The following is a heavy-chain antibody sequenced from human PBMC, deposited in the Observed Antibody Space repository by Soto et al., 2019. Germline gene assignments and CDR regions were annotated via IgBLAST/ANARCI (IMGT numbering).Heavy chain of an antibody. D-gene: IGHD5-12*01. CDR2: IYPGGSDT. CDR3: STSRVDIPTRGYYYSGMDV. CDR1: GYSFTSYW. J-gene: IGHJ6*04. Sequence: PGESLKISWKCSGYSFTSYWIGWVRQMRGKGLEWMGMIYPGGSDTRYSPSFQGQVAISADKSISTPYLQWSSLKASDTATHHCSTSRVDIPTRGYYYSGMDVWGKGTTVTVSS. V-gene: IGHV5-51*01.